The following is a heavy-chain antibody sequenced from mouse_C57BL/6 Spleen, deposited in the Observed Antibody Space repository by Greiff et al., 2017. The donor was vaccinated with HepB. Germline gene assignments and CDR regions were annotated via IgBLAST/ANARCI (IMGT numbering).Heavy chain of an antibody. Sequence: VQLQQSGAELVKPGASVKISCKASGYAFSSYWMNWVKQRPGKGLEWIGQIYPGDGDTNYNGKFKGKATLTADKSSSTAYMQLSSLTSEDSAVYFCASPYYSNYFGDAMDYWGQGTSVTVSS. CDR3: ASPYYSNYFGDAMDY. V-gene: IGHV1-80*01. J-gene: IGHJ4*01. D-gene: IGHD2-5*01. CDR1: GYAFSSYW. CDR2: IYPGDGDT.